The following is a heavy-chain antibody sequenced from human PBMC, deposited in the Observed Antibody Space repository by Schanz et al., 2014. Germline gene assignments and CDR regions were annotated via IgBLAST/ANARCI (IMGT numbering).Heavy chain of an antibody. D-gene: IGHD3-22*01. CDR2: ISSGSSYA. CDR1: GFTFRDYY. Sequence: PGGSLRLSCAASGFTFRDYYMSWIRQAPGKGLEWVSDISSGSSYANYADSVKGRFTISRDNAKNSLYLQMNSLRAEDTAVYYCARVHHYDPSGWGYFDYWGQGALVTVSS. J-gene: IGHJ4*02. CDR3: ARVHHYDPSGWGYFDY. V-gene: IGHV3-11*05.